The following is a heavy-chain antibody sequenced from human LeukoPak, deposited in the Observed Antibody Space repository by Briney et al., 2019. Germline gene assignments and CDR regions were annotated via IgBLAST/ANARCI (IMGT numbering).Heavy chain of an antibody. Sequence: KTSETLSLTCTVSGVSMSGAYWSWIRQPPGKGLEWIGYIYYSGSTNYNPSLKSRVTISVDTSKNQFSLKLSSVTAADTAVYYCVRARGPRSFDYWGQGTLVTVSS. CDR1: GVSMSGAY. V-gene: IGHV4-59*01. J-gene: IGHJ4*02. CDR2: IYYSGST. CDR3: VRARGPRSFDY. D-gene: IGHD3-10*01.